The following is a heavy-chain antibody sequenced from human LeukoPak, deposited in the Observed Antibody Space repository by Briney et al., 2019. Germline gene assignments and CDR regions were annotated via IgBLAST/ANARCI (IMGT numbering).Heavy chain of an antibody. D-gene: IGHD3-22*01. CDR3: ASVYYDSSGFDP. CDR2: IIPIFGTA. Sequence: ASVKVSCKASGGTFSSYAISWVRQAPGQGLEWMGGIIPIFGTANYAQKFQGRVTITTDESTSTAYMELSSLRSEDTAVYYCASVYYDSSGFDPWGQGTLVTVSS. CDR1: GGTFSSYA. V-gene: IGHV1-69*05. J-gene: IGHJ5*02.